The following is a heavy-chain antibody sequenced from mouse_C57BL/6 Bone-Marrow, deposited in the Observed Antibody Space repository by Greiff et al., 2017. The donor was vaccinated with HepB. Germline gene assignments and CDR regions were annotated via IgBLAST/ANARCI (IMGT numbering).Heavy chain of an antibody. J-gene: IGHJ4*01. D-gene: IGHD4-1*01. CDR1: GYAFSSYW. CDR3: ARGGTGFYAMDY. V-gene: IGHV1-80*01. CDR2: IYPGDGDT. Sequence: QVQLQQSGAELVKPGASVKISCKASGYAFSSYWKNWVKQRPGKGLEWIGQIYPGDGDTNYNGKFKGKATLTADKSSSTAYMQLSSLTSEDSAVYFCARGGTGFYAMDYWGQGTSVTVSS.